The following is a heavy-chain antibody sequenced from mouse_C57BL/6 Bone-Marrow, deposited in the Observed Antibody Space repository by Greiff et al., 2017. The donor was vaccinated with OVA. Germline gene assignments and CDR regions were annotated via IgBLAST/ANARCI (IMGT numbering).Heavy chain of an antibody. Sequence: VQLQQSGAELVRPGTSVKMSCKASGYTFTNYWIGWAKQRPGHGLEWIGDIYPGGGYTNYNEKFKGKATLTADKSSSTAYMQFSSLTSEDSAIYYCARASFYWYFDVWGTGTTVTVSS. CDR1: GYTFTNYW. CDR2: IYPGGGYT. V-gene: IGHV1-63*01. J-gene: IGHJ1*03. CDR3: ARASFYWYFDV.